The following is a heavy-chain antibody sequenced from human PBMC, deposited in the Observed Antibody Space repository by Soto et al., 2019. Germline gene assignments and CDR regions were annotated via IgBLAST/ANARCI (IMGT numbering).Heavy chain of an antibody. J-gene: IGHJ6*02. CDR1: GFTFSSYA. D-gene: IGHD2-2*01. CDR3: ASLPGVVVPAARGNYYYGMDV. CDR2: ISYDGSNK. V-gene: IGHV3-30-3*01. Sequence: PGGSLRLSCAASGFTFSSYAMHWVRQAPGKGLEWVAVISYDGSNKYYADSVKGRSTVSRDNSKNTLYLQMNSLGAEDTAVYYCASLPGVVVPAARGNYYYGMDVWGQGTTVTVSS.